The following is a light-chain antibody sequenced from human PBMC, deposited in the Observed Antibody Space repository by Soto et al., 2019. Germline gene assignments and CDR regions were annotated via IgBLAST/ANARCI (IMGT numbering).Light chain of an antibody. CDR2: DAS. Sequence: EKVMTQSPATLSVSPGERATLSCRASQSVSSSLAWYQQKPGQAPRLLIYDASTRATGIPARFSGSGSGTEVPLPLRRLQSEDFAVYYCQQYDSWPLTFGGGTKVEIK. CDR3: QQYDSWPLT. CDR1: QSVSSS. J-gene: IGKJ4*01. V-gene: IGKV3-15*01.